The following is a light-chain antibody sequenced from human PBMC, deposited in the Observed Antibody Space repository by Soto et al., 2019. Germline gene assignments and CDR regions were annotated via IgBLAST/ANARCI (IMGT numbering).Light chain of an antibody. CDR1: SSDVGGYNY. V-gene: IGLV2-11*01. Sequence: QSVLTQPRSVSGSPGQSVTISCTGTSSDVGGYNYVSWYQQHPGKAPKLMIHDVSKRPSGVPDRFSGSKSGNTASLTISGLQAEDEADYYCCSYAGSYKKVFGTGTKVTVL. CDR2: DVS. CDR3: CSYAGSYKKV. J-gene: IGLJ1*01.